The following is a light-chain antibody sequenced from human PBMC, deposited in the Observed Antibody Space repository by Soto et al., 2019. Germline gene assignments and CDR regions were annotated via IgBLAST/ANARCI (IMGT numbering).Light chain of an antibody. CDR2: DSS. Sequence: EIELTQSPATLSLSPGETATLSCRASQNVDKFLAWYQQRPGQPPMLLIFDSSNRATGVPVRFSGSGAGTGCTLTIGSRAPEDSAVYYWQQRKNRPPPTLGQGTRL. V-gene: IGKV3-11*01. CDR1: QNVDKF. J-gene: IGKJ5*01. CDR3: QQRKNRPPPT.